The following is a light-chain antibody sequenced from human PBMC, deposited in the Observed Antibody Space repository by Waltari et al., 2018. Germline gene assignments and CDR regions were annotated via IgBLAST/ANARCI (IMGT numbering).Light chain of an antibody. CDR2: DVS. CDR1: QSVSGY. V-gene: IGKV3-11*01. CDR3: QQRSGWPPAIT. Sequence: TLSLSRGERATLSCRATQSVSGYLAWFRQKPGQAPRLLIYDVSKRATGITDRISGSGSETDFTLTISSLEPDDFGVYYCQQRSGWPPAITFGQGTRLEIK. J-gene: IGKJ5*01.